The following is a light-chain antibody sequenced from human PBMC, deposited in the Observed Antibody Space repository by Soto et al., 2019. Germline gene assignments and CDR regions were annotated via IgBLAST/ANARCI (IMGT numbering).Light chain of an antibody. CDR1: QGISSY. V-gene: IGKV1-9*01. Sequence: IRLTESPSSMLAFVGGRVTITSRASQGISSYLAWYQQKPGKAPKLLIYAASTLQSGVSSRFSGSGSGSDFTLTTICLLPQDFATDYCQQLNLYPSSFGQGTRLEIK. CDR3: QQLNLYPSS. J-gene: IGKJ5*01. CDR2: AAS.